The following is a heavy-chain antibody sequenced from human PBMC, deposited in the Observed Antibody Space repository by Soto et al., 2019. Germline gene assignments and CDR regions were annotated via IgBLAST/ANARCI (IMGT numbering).Heavy chain of an antibody. J-gene: IGHJ6*02. CDR2: ISYDGSNK. CDR1: GFTFSSYA. V-gene: IGHV3-30-3*01. Sequence: PGGSLRLSCAASGFTFSSYAMHWVRQAPGKGLEWVAVISYDGSNKYYADSVKGRFTISRDNSKNTLYLQMNSLRAEDTAVYYCARDLSEEVSVMDVWGQGTTVTVYS. CDR3: ARDLSEEVSVMDV.